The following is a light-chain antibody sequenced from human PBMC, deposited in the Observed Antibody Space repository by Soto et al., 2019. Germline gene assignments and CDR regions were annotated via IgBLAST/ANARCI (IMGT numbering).Light chain of an antibody. J-gene: IGLJ3*02. CDR1: SGSVSTSYY. V-gene: IGLV8-61*01. CDR3: VLYMGSGTWV. Sequence: QTVVTQEPSFSVSPVRTVTLTCGLSSGSVSTSYYPSWYQQTPGQAPRTLIYNTNTRSSGVPDRFSDSILGNKAALTITGAQADDESDYYCVLYMGSGTWVFGGGTKLTVL. CDR2: NTN.